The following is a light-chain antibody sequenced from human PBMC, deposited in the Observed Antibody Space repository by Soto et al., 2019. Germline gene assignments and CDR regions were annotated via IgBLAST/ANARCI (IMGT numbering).Light chain of an antibody. J-gene: IGKJ2*03. V-gene: IGKV1-5*03. Sequence: IQMSQSPSTLSASLGETVTITCRASQSIGKGLAWHQQKPGQAPDLLIHSSSTLQSGVPSRFSGSGSGTEFTLTITNVQPDDSATYYCQQYNTVSSFGQGTRLE. CDR3: QQYNTVSS. CDR2: SSS. CDR1: QSIGKG.